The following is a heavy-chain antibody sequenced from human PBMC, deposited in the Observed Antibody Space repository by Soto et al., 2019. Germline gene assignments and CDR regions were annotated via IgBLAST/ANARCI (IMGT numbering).Heavy chain of an antibody. CDR2: INPSGGSA. V-gene: IGHV1-46*01. CDR1: GYSFTSYY. Sequence: ASLKVSCKASGYSFTSYYMHWVRQAPGQGLEWMGIINPSGGSASYAQKFKGRVTMTRDPSTSTVYMELSSLRSEDTAVYYCARAHYDSSGSGGAFDIWGQGTMVTVS. D-gene: IGHD3-22*01. J-gene: IGHJ3*02. CDR3: ARAHYDSSGSGGAFDI.